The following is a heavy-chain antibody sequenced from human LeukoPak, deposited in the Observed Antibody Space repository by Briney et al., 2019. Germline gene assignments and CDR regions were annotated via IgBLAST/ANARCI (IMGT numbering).Heavy chain of an antibody. Sequence: PGGSLRLPCAASGYTFSNYWMSWVRQAPGKGVEWVANIKQDGSEKNYADSVKGRFTISRDNAKNSLYLQVNSLRAEDTAVYYCARDGYTTSSVLRYWGQGTLVTVSS. V-gene: IGHV3-7*01. D-gene: IGHD6-6*01. CDR3: ARDGYTTSSVLRY. CDR1: GYTFSNYW. CDR2: IKQDGSEK. J-gene: IGHJ4*02.